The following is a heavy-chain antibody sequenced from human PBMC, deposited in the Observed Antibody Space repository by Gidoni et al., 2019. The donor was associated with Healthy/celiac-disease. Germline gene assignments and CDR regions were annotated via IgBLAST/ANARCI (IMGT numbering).Heavy chain of an antibody. CDR2: ISYYGSNK. Sequence: QVQLVESGGGVVQPGRSLRLSCSSSGFTFSSYAMHCVRQAPGKGLEWVAVISYYGSNKYNADYVKGRLTIARDNSKNTLYQQMNSLRDEDTAVYYCARDAGYSSGWYSGDRIRSYFDYWGQGTLVTVSS. CDR3: ARDAGYSSGWYSGDRIRSYFDY. CDR1: GFTFSSYA. D-gene: IGHD6-19*01. J-gene: IGHJ4*02. V-gene: IGHV3-30-3*01.